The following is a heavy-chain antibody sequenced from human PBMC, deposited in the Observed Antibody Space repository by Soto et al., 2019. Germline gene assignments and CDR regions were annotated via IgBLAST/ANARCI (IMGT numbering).Heavy chain of an antibody. CDR1: DGFISSSNY. V-gene: IGHV4-4*02. D-gene: IGHD2-15*01. CDR2: VYHNGGP. Sequence: QVQLQESGPGLVKPSGTLSLTCAVSDGFISSSNYWSWVRQPPGKGLEWIGQVYHNGGPSYNPSLRSLVTMSIDKSKNQFSLNLSAVTAADTAVYFCVRQGGRLFDYWGPGHLVTVSS. CDR3: VRQGGRLFDY. J-gene: IGHJ4*02.